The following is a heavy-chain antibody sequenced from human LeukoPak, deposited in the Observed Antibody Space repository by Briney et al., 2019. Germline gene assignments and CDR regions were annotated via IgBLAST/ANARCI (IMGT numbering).Heavy chain of an antibody. Sequence: KPSETLSLTCTVSGGSISSYYWSWIRQPPGKGLEWIGYIYYSGSTNYNPSLKSRVTISVDTSKNQFSLKLSSVTAADTAVYYCARAAYNSYYYYYYMDVWGKGTTVTISS. CDR1: GGSISSYY. CDR3: ARAAYNSYYYYYYMDV. D-gene: IGHD1-1*01. CDR2: IYYSGST. J-gene: IGHJ6*03. V-gene: IGHV4-59*01.